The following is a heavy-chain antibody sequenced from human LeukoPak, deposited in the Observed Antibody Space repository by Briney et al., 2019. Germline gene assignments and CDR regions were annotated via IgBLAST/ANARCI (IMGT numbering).Heavy chain of an antibody. CDR2: ISGSGGST. J-gene: IGHJ4*02. V-gene: IGHV3-23*01. Sequence: PGGSLRLSCAASGFTFSSYAMRWVRQAPGKGLEWVSAISGSGGSTYYADSVKGRFTISRDNSKNTLYLQMNSLRAEDTAVYYCAKEEMGYYYDSSGYYSIPYYFDYWGQGTLVTVSS. D-gene: IGHD3-22*01. CDR3: AKEEMGYYYDSSGYYSIPYYFDY. CDR1: GFTFSSYA.